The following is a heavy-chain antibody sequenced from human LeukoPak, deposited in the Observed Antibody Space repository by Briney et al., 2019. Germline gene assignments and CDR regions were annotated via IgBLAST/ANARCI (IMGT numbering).Heavy chain of an antibody. D-gene: IGHD3-10*01. CDR1: GFIFSHYS. V-gene: IGHV1-58*02. CDR3: AAEDPGDSGSGRIRFDP. Sequence: ASVKVSCKASGFIFSHYSIQWVRQARGQRPEWMGWIVVGSGNTRYAQTFQDRVTITSDWSTDTAYMELNSLRSDDTAVYYCAAEDPGDSGSGRIRFDPWGQGTPVTVSS. CDR2: IVVGSGNT. J-gene: IGHJ5*02.